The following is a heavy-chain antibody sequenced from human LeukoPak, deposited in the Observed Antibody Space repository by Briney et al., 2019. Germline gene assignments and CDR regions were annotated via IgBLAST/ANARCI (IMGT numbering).Heavy chain of an antibody. J-gene: IGHJ4*02. CDR1: EFTFSSYA. D-gene: IGHD6-19*01. CDR3: AKDQRSIAVAGYFDY. V-gene: IGHV3-23*01. Sequence: GGSLRLSCAASEFTFSSYAMSWVSQAPGKGLEWVSGISYSGGSTYYADSVKGRFTISRDNSKNTLYLQMNSLRAEDTAVYYCAKDQRSIAVAGYFDYWGQGTLVTVSS. CDR2: ISYSGGST.